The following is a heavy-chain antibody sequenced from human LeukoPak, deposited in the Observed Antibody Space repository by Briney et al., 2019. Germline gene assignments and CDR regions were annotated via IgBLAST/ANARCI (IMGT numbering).Heavy chain of an antibody. V-gene: IGHV4-59*01. CDR1: GGSISSYY. D-gene: IGHD1-14*01. J-gene: IGHJ6*02. CDR2: IYYSGST. CDR3: ARMSVPLTGLTEPRYYYYYGMDV. Sequence: SETLSLTCTVSGGSISSYYWSWLRQPPGKGLEWIGYIYYSGSTNYNPSLKSRVTISVDTSKNQFSLKLSSVTAADTAVYYCARMSVPLTGLTEPRYYYYYGMDVWGQGTTVTVSS.